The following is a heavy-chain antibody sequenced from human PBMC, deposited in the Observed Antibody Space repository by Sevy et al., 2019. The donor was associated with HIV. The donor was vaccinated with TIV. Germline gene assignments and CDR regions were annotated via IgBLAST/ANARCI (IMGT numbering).Heavy chain of an antibody. D-gene: IGHD3-3*01. Sequence: GGSLRLSCAASGFSVNSNCMTWVRQAPGKGLDWVSIIYSDGSTKYADALKGRFTISRDNSKNTMYLQMNSLRVEDTAVYYCARGGTIFGLVRHYFDYWGQGTLVTVSS. J-gene: IGHJ4*02. CDR3: ARGGTIFGLVRHYFDY. V-gene: IGHV3-66*01. CDR2: IYSDGST. CDR1: GFSVNSNC.